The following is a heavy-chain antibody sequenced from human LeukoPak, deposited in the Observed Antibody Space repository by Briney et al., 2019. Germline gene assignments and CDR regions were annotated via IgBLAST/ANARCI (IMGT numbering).Heavy chain of an antibody. D-gene: IGHD3-10*01. Sequence: SETLSLTCAVYGGSFSGYYWSWIRQPPGKGLEWIGSIYYSGSTYYNPSLKSRVTISVDTSKNQFSLKLSSVTAADTAVYYCARHGSGSYYTYFDYWGQGTLVTVSS. J-gene: IGHJ4*02. CDR2: IYYSGST. CDR1: GGSFSGYY. V-gene: IGHV4-34*01. CDR3: ARHGSGSYYTYFDY.